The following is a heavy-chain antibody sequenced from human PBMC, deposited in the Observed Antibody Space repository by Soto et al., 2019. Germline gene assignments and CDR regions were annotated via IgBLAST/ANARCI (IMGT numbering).Heavy chain of an antibody. V-gene: IGHV4-34*01. D-gene: IGHD2-8*02. J-gene: IGHJ4*02. CDR1: GGSFSGYY. CDR3: ARGISMLVVVQTDAPDKYYFDS. Sequence: NPSETLSLTCAVYGGSFSGYYWTWIRQPPGKGLEWIGQINHSGSTNYNPSLRSRVTISVDTSKNQFSLKLSSVTAADTAVYYCARGISMLVVVQTDAPDKYYFDSWGLGTLVTVSS. CDR2: INHSGST.